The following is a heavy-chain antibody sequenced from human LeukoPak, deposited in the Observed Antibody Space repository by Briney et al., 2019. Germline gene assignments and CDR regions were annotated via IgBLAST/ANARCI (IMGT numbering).Heavy chain of an antibody. CDR1: GYSISSGYY. D-gene: IGHD3-16*01. CDR2: IYYSGST. J-gene: IGHJ3*02. V-gene: IGHV4-38-2*02. CDR3: PGWGVTRDIMFGGFDRRDVFDI. Sequence: SETLSLTCTVSGYSISSGYYWGWIRQPPGKGLEWIGSIYYSGSTYYNPSLKSRVTISVDTSKNQFSLKLSSVTAADTAVYYCPGWGVTRDIMFGGFDRRDVFDIWAKGQWSPSLQ.